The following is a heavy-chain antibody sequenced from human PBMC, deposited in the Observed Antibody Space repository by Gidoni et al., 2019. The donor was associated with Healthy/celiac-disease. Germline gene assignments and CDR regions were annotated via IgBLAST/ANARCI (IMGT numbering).Heavy chain of an antibody. Sequence: LQLQESGPGPAKPSETLSPTCTVSGGSISSSSYYWGWIRQPPGKGLEWIGSIYYSGGTYYNPSLKGRVTISVDTSKNRFTLKLSSVTAADTAVYYCARHSRERGIGVANFPYYWGQGTLVTVSS. D-gene: IGHD6-19*01. J-gene: IGHJ4*02. CDR3: ARHSRERGIGVANFPYY. V-gene: IGHV4-39*01. CDR2: IYYSGGT. CDR1: GGSISSSSYY.